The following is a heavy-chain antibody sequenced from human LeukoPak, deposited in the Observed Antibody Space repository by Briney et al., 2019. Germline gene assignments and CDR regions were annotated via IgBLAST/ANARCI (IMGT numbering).Heavy chain of an antibody. J-gene: IGHJ3*02. CDR1: GFTFSGSA. CDR3: TRDLDYYDSSGNFPDAFDI. CDR2: IRSKANNYAT. Sequence: PGGSLRLSCAASGFTFSGSAMHWVRQASGKGLEWVGRIRSKANNYATAYAASVKGRFTIPRDDSKNTAYLQMNSLKTEDTAVYYCTRDLDYYDSSGNFPDAFDIWGQGTMVTVSS. D-gene: IGHD3-22*01. V-gene: IGHV3-73*01.